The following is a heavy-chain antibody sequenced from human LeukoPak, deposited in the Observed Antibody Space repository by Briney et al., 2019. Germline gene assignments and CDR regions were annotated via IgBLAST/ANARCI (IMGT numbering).Heavy chain of an antibody. CDR1: GFTFDDYA. V-gene: IGHV3-9*03. Sequence: RAGGSLRLSCAASGFTFDDYAMHWVRQAPGKGLEWVSGISWYSGSIGYADSVKGRFIISRDNAKNSLYLQMNSLRAEDMALYYCAKGGGIVATLYFDYWGQGTLVTVSS. D-gene: IGHD5-12*01. J-gene: IGHJ4*02. CDR3: AKGGGIVATLYFDY. CDR2: ISWYSGSI.